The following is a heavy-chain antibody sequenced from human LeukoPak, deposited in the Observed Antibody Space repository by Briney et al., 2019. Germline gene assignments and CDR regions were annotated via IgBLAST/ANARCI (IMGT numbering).Heavy chain of an antibody. V-gene: IGHV4-34*01. D-gene: IGHD5-12*01. CDR2: INHSGST. Sequence: SETLSLTCAVSGGSFSGYYWSWIRQPPGKGREWIGEINHSGSTNYNPSLKSRVTISVDTSKNQFSLKLSSVTAADTAVYYCARASGYDESANDYWGQGTLVTVSS. CDR1: GGSFSGYY. J-gene: IGHJ4*02. CDR3: ARASGYDESANDY.